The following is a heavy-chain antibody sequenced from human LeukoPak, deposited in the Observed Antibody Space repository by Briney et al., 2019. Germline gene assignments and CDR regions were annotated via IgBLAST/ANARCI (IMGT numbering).Heavy chain of an antibody. Sequence: SETLSLTCAVYGGSFRGYYWSWIRQPPGKGLEWIGEINHSGSTNYNPSLKSRVTISVDTSKNQFSLKLSSVTAADTAVYYCAKKRDGYYFDYWGQGTLVTVSS. CDR3: AKKRDGYYFDY. V-gene: IGHV4-34*01. CDR1: GGSFRGYY. CDR2: INHSGST. J-gene: IGHJ4*02.